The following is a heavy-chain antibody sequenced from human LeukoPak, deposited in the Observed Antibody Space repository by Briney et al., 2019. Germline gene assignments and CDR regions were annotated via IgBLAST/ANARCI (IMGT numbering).Heavy chain of an antibody. V-gene: IGHV3-21*01. CDR1: GFTFSSYS. Sequence: GGSLRLSCAASGFTFSSYSMSWVRQAPGKGLEWVSSIHSSSGSIYYADSLKGRFTISRDNAKNSLYLQMNSLRAEDTAVYYCARDLAWDAFDIWGQGTMVTVSS. J-gene: IGHJ3*02. CDR3: ARDLAWDAFDI. CDR2: IHSSSGSI.